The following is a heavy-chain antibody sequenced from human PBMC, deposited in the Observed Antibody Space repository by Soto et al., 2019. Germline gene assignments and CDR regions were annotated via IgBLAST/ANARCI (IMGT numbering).Heavy chain of an antibody. D-gene: IGHD2-2*01. V-gene: IGHV4-39*01. Sequence: SATLTLTCTASGGAISSSRYYWGWIRQPPGQGLGWIGSLYYSGSTYYSPSLKSRVTISVDTSKNQFSLKLRSVTAADTAVYYCARHREYCSSTSCYRSWFDPWGQGPRVTVSS. J-gene: IGHJ5*02. CDR2: LYYSGST. CDR1: GGAISSSRYY. CDR3: ARHREYCSSTSCYRSWFDP.